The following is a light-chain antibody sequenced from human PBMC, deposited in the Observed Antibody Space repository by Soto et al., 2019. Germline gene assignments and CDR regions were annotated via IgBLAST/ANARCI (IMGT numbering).Light chain of an antibody. V-gene: IGKV2-28*01. Sequence: DIVMTQSPLSLPVTPGEPASISCRSSQSLQYTNGFNYVDWYLQKPGQSPQLLIYLGSNRASGVPDRFSGSGSGTDFTLKISRVEAEDVGVYYCMQALQTPRTFGQGTKVEIK. CDR1: QSLQYTNGFNY. J-gene: IGKJ1*01. CDR2: LGS. CDR3: MQALQTPRT.